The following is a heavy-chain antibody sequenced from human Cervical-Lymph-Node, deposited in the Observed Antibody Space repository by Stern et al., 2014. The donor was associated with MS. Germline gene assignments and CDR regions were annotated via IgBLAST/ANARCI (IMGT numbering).Heavy chain of an antibody. CDR2: MNPSSGNT. CDR3: ARGGGSYTGGFDP. V-gene: IGHV1-8*01. J-gene: IGHJ5*02. Sequence: VQLLESGAEVKKPGASVKVSCKASGYTFTSYDINWVRQATGQGLEWMAWMNPSSGNTGYAQKFKGRVTMTRDTSTSTAYMELSSLTSEDTAVYYCARGGGSYTGGFDPWGQGTLVTVSS. D-gene: IGHD3-10*01. CDR1: GYTFTSYD.